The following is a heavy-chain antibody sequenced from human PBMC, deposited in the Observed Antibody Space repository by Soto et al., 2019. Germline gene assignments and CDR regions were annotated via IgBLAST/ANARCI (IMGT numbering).Heavy chain of an antibody. CDR2: ISFDGSNN. CDR3: ANAISGWFYDY. Sequence: QVQLVESGGGVVQPGRSLRLSCAASGFTFSSYGMHWVRQPPGKGLEWVAVISFDGSNNYYADSVKGRFTISKDNSKDTLYLQMNSLRAEDTAVYYSANAISGWFYDYWGQGTLVTVSS. CDR1: GFTFSSYG. J-gene: IGHJ4*02. D-gene: IGHD6-19*01. V-gene: IGHV3-30*18.